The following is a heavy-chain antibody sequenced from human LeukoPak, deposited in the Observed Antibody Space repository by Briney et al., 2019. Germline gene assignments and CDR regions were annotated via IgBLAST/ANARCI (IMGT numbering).Heavy chain of an antibody. CDR2: ISSSGSTI. V-gene: IGHV3-48*03. CDR3: AVNTRLGWFDP. D-gene: IGHD1/OR15-1a*01. J-gene: IGHJ5*02. CDR1: GFTFSSYE. Sequence: GGSLRLSCAASGFTFSSYEMNWVRQAPGKGQEWVSYISSSGSTIYYADSVKGRFTISRDNAKNSLYLQMNSLRAEDTAVYYCAVNTRLGWFDPWGQGTLVTVSS.